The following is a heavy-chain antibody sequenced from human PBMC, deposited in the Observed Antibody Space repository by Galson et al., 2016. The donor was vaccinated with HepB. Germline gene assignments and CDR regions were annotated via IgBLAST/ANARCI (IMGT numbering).Heavy chain of an antibody. J-gene: IGHJ4*02. Sequence: ETLSLTCAVYGGSFSGYFWTWIRQPPGEGLEWIGEINHSGNTNYNPSLKSRVTISVDTSKNQFSLKLSSVTAADTAVYYCARERGGYCTSTNCERGQLLYWGQGTPVTVSS. D-gene: IGHD2-2*03. CDR2: INHSGNT. CDR3: ARERGGYCTSTNCERGQLLY. V-gene: IGHV4-34*01. CDR1: GGSFSGYF.